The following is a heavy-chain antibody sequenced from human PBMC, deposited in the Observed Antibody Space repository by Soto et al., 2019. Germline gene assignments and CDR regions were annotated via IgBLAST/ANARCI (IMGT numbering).Heavy chain of an antibody. D-gene: IGHD3-3*01. J-gene: IGHJ4*02. Sequence: SETLSLTCAVYGGSFSGYYWSWIRQPPGKGLEWIGEINHSGSAHYNPSLRSRVTISVDTSKNQFSLKLSSVTAADTAVFYCARGVFNAIFGVNSVDHWCQEALLTVSS. CDR3: ARGVFNAIFGVNSVDH. CDR2: INHSGSA. CDR1: GGSFSGYY. V-gene: IGHV4-34*01.